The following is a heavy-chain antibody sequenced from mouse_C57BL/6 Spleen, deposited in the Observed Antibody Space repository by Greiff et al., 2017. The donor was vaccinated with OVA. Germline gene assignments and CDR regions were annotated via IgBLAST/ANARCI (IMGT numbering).Heavy chain of an antibody. CDR3: ARDPGGSIPYWYFDV. CDR1: GFTFSSYA. CDR2: ISDGGSYT. D-gene: IGHD1-1*01. Sequence: EVKLMESGGGLVKPGGSLKLSCAASGFTFSSYAMSWVRQTPEKRLEWVATISDGGSYTYYPDNVKGRFTISSNNAKNNLYLQMSHLKSEDTAMYYCARDPGGSIPYWYFDVWGTGTTVTVSS. V-gene: IGHV5-4*01. J-gene: IGHJ1*03.